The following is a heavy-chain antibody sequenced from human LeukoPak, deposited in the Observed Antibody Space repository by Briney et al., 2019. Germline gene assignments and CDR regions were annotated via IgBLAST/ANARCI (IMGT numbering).Heavy chain of an antibody. CDR2: IYYSGST. V-gene: IGHV4-39*01. Sequence: SETLSLTXTVSGGSISSSSYYWGWIRQPPGKGLEWIGSIYYSGSTYYNPSLKSRVTISVDTSKNQFSLKLSSVTAADTAVYYCARLYDSSGYPIDYWGQGTLVTVSS. CDR3: ARLYDSSGYPIDY. J-gene: IGHJ4*02. CDR1: GGSISSSSYY. D-gene: IGHD3-22*01.